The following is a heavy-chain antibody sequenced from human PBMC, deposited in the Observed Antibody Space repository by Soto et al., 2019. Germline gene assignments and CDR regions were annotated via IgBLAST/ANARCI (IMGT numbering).Heavy chain of an antibody. J-gene: IGHJ3*02. CDR3: ARVQEHAFEN. CDR2: IIPIFGTA. Sequence: ASVKVSCKASGGTFSSYAISWVRQAPGQGLEWMGGIIPIFGTANYAQKFQGRVTITADESTSTAYMELSSLRSEDTAGYYCARVQEHAFENWGQATMVTVSS. V-gene: IGHV1-69*13. CDR1: GGTFSSYA. D-gene: IGHD1-26*01.